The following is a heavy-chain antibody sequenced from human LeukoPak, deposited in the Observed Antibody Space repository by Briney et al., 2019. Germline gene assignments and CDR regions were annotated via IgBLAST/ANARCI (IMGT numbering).Heavy chain of an antibody. V-gene: IGHV3-30-3*01. D-gene: IGHD3-10*01. Sequence: SGGSLRLSCVASGFTFSNYWMSWVRQAPGKGLEWVAVISYDGSNKYYADSVKGRFTISRDNSKNTLYLQMNSLRAEDTAVYYCARVSGSGSYHGWFDPWGQGTLVTVSS. J-gene: IGHJ5*02. CDR1: GFTFSNYW. CDR3: ARVSGSGSYHGWFDP. CDR2: ISYDGSNK.